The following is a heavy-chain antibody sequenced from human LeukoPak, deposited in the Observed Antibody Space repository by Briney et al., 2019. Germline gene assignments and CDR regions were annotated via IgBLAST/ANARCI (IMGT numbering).Heavy chain of an antibody. CDR2: IYYSGST. CDR1: GGSISSGGYY. V-gene: IGHV4-61*08. J-gene: IGHJ5*02. D-gene: IGHD2-2*02. CDR3: ARAYCSSTSCYTGVDWFDP. Sequence: PSETLSLTCTVSGGSISSGGYYWSWIRQHPGKGLEWIGYIYYSGSTNYNPSLKSRVTISVDTSKNQFSLKLSSVTAADTAVYYCARAYCSSTSCYTGVDWFDPWGQGTLVTVSS.